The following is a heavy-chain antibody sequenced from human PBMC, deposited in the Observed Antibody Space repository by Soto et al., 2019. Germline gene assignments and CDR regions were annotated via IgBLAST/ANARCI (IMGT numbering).Heavy chain of an antibody. CDR2: ISSSGSTM. CDR1: GFTFSSYV. J-gene: IGHJ6*02. V-gene: IGHV3-48*03. CDR3: ARSTIFGVAYGMDV. D-gene: IGHD3-3*01. Sequence: GGSLRLSCAVPGFTFSSYVMNWVRQAPGKGLEWVSYISSSGSTMYYADSVKGRFTISRDNAKNSLYLQMNSLRAEDTAVYYCARSTIFGVAYGMDVWGRGTTVTVSS.